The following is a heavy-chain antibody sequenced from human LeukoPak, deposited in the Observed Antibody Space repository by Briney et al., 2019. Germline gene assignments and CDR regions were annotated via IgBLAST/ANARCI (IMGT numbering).Heavy chain of an antibody. CDR3: ARDQNSIVVVPAASHY. CDR1: GYTFTGYY. CDR2: INPNSGGT. Sequence: ASVKVSCKASGYTFTGYYMHWVRQAPGQGLEWMGWINPNSGGTDYAQKFQGRDTMTRDTSISTAYMELSRLRSDDTAVYYCARDQNSIVVVPAASHYWGQGTLVTVSS. V-gene: IGHV1-2*02. D-gene: IGHD2-2*01. J-gene: IGHJ4*02.